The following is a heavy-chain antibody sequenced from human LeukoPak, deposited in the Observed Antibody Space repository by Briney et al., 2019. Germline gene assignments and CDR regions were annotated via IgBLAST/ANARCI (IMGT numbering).Heavy chain of an antibody. V-gene: IGHV3-66*01. Sequence: RGSLRLSCAASGFTVSSNYMSWVRQAPGKGLEWVSVIYSGGSTYYADSVKGRFTISRDNSKNTLYLQMNSLRAEDTAVYYCAGSYCSGGSCPRGYYYYMDVWGKGTTVTISS. CDR3: AGSYCSGGSCPRGYYYYMDV. CDR1: GFTVSSNY. D-gene: IGHD2-15*01. CDR2: IYSGGST. J-gene: IGHJ6*03.